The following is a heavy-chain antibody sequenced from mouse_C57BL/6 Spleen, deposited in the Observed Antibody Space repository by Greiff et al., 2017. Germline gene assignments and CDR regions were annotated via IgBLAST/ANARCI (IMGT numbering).Heavy chain of an antibody. V-gene: IGHV5-6*01. J-gene: IGHJ2*01. Sequence: EVQLQQSGGDLVKPGGSLKLSCAASGFTFSSYGMSWVRQTPDKRLEWVATISSGGSYTYYPDSVKGRFTISRDNAKNTLYLQMSSLKSEDTAMYYCAMQGSQYYFDYWGQGTTLTVSS. CDR1: GFTFSSYG. CDR3: AMQGSQYYFDY. CDR2: ISSGGSYT. D-gene: IGHD6-1*01.